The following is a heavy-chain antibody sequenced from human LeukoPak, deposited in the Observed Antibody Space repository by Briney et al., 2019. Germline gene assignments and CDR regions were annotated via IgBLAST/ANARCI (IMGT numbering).Heavy chain of an antibody. CDR3: TKDYCGKFCSAV. CDR2: ITKSGDST. CDR1: GFTFSAFG. Sequence: PGGTLRLSGAASGFTFSAFGMNWVRQAPGKGLEWLSTITKSGDSTYYVDSVKGRFTISRDNSKNTLYLQMNSLRAEDTAKYYCTKDYCGKFCSAVWGQGTTVTVSS. J-gene: IGHJ6*02. D-gene: IGHD3-9*01. V-gene: IGHV3-23*01.